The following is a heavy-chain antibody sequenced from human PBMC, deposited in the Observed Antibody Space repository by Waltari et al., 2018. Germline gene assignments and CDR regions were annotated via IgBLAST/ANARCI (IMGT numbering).Heavy chain of an antibody. J-gene: IGHJ4*02. V-gene: IGHV3-7*04. CDR1: GFTLSRNA. CDR2: INQDGET. CDR3: ARDPTLFGVRQNYFDS. Sequence: EALLVASGGNLVQPGGSRTLTCAAPGFTLSRNAMSWVRQVPGKGLEWVASINQDGETNYVASVKGRFTISRDNAKKSLVLLLNNLRADDSGIYYCARDPTLFGVRQNYFDSWGQGTLVTVSS. D-gene: IGHD3-3*01.